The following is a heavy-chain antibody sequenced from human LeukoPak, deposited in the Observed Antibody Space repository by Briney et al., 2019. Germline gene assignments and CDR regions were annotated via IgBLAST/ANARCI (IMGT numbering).Heavy chain of an antibody. D-gene: IGHD5-18*01. CDR1: GGSISSSSYY. Sequence: SETLSLTCTVSGGSISSSSYYWGWIRQPPGKGLEWIGCIYYTGSTYYNPSLKSRVTISVDTSKNQFSLKLSSVTAADTAVYYCAREGKNGYSYGRDAFDIWGQGTMVTVSS. V-gene: IGHV4-39*02. CDR2: IYYTGST. J-gene: IGHJ3*02. CDR3: AREGKNGYSYGRDAFDI.